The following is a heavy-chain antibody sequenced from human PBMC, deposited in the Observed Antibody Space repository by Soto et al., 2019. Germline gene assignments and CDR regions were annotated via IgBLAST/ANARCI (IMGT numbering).Heavy chain of an antibody. CDR2: IIPIFGTA. CDR3: ARSSGWYGGWFDP. J-gene: IGHJ5*02. D-gene: IGHD6-19*01. V-gene: IGHV1-69*13. CDR1: GGTFSSYA. Sequence: SVKVSCKASGGTFSSYAISWVRQAPGQGLEWMGGIIPIFGTANYAQKFQGRVTITADESTSTAYMELSSLRSEDTAVYYCARSSGWYGGWFDPWGQGTLVTVSS.